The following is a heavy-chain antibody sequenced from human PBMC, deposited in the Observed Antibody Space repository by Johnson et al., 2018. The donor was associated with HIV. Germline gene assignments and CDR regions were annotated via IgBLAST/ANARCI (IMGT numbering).Heavy chain of an antibody. V-gene: IGHV3-9*01. D-gene: IGHD3-9*01. J-gene: IGHJ3*02. CDR3: ARDSDVLPGYTGPEDAFDI. CDR1: GFTFDDYA. Sequence: VQLVESGGGLVQPGRSLRLSCAASGFTFDDYAMHWVRQAPGKGLEWVSGISWNSGRTVYVDSMKGRFTISRDISKNTLYLQMSSLRTEDTAVYFCARDSDVLPGYTGPEDAFDIWGQGTLVTVSS. CDR2: ISWNSGRT.